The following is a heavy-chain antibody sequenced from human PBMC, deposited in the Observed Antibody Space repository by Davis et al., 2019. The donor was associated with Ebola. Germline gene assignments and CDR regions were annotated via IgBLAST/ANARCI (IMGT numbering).Heavy chain of an antibody. J-gene: IGHJ3*02. CDR3: ARVGLAGTTIDI. CDR1: GGSFSDYF. V-gene: IGHV4-34*01. D-gene: IGHD1-7*01. CDR2: ISHGGVS. Sequence: SETLSLTCAVYGGSFSDYFWSWIRQSPRKGLEWIGKISHGGVSDYNPSLRSRVTISVDTSKNQFSLKMSSVTAADTAVYFCARVGLAGTTIDIWGQGTMVTVSS.